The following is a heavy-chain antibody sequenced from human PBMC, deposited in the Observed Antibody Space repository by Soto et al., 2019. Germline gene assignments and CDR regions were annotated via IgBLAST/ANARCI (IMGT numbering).Heavy chain of an antibody. J-gene: IGHJ4*02. D-gene: IGHD1-26*01. Sequence: AAVKVSCKASGYTFTSYGISWVRQAPGQGLEWMGWISAYNGNTNYAQKLQGRVTMTRDTSNSTAYMELKRLYSNDTAVYHCARSGYPGSYHPPAFWGQGTLVTVSS. CDR1: GYTFTSYG. V-gene: IGHV1-18*01. CDR2: ISAYNGNT. CDR3: ARSGYPGSYHPPAF.